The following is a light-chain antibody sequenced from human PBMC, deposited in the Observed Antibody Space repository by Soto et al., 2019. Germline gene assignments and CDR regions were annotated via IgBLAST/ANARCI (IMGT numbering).Light chain of an antibody. CDR3: QQYGSAPWT. CDR2: GAS. Sequence: IVLTQSPGTLSLSPGERATLSCRASQSVSSSYLAWYQQKPGQAPRLLIYGASSRATGIPDRFSGSGSGTDSTLSISRREPEDFAVYYCQQYGSAPWTFGQGTKVEIK. J-gene: IGKJ1*01. CDR1: QSVSSSY. V-gene: IGKV3-20*01.